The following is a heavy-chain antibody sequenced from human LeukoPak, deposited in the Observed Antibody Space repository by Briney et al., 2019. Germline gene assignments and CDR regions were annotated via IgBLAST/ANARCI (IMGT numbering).Heavy chain of an antibody. Sequence: GGSLRLSCAASGFTFSSYSMNWVRQAPGKGLEWVSYISSGSNTIYYADSVKGRFTISRDNAKKSLYLQMNSLRAEDTAVYYCARGGDSSGSKRSAFDIWGQGTTVTVSS. CDR2: ISSGSNTI. V-gene: IGHV3-48*01. CDR3: ARGGDSSGSKRSAFDI. CDR1: GFTFSSYS. D-gene: IGHD3-22*01. J-gene: IGHJ3*02.